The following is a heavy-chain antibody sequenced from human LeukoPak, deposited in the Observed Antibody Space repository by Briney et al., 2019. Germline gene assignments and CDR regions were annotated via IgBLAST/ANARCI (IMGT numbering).Heavy chain of an antibody. CDR3: ARAAAGAYDAFDI. V-gene: IGHV4-59*01. D-gene: IGHD6-13*01. CDR1: GGSISSYY. J-gene: IGHJ3*02. Sequence: SETLSLTCTVSGGSISSYYWSWIRQPPGKGLEWIGYIYHSGSTNYNPSLKSRVTMSVDTSKNQFSLKLSSVTAADTAVYYCARAAAGAYDAFDIWGQGTMVTVSP. CDR2: IYHSGST.